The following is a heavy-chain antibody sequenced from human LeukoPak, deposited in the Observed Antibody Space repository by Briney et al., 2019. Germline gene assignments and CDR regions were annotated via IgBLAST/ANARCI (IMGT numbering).Heavy chain of an antibody. D-gene: IGHD5-24*01. CDR3: ARVGDGYNYDFDC. J-gene: IGHJ4*02. CDR1: GFTFSSYE. CDR2: ISSSGSTI. V-gene: IGHV3-48*03. Sequence: GGSLRLSCAASGFTFSSYEMNWVRQAPEKGLEWVSYISSSGSTIYYADSVKGRFTISRDNAKNSLYLQMNSLRAEDTAVYYCARVGDGYNYDFDCWGQGTLVTVSS.